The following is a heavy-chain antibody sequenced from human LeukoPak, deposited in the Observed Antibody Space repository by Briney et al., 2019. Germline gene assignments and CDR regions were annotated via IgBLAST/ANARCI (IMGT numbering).Heavy chain of an antibody. CDR1: GGTFSSYA. CDR2: INPNSGGT. V-gene: IGHV1-2*02. J-gene: IGHJ4*02. Sequence: GASVKVSCKASGGTFSSYAISWVRQAPGQGLEWMGWINPNSGGTNYAQKFQGRVTMTRDTSISTAYMELSRLRSDDTAVYYCARDLRDSSDYWGQGTLVTVSS. D-gene: IGHD3-16*01. CDR3: ARDLRDSSDY.